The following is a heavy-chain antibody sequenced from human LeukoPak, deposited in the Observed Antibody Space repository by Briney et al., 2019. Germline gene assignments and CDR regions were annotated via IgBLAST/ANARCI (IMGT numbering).Heavy chain of an antibody. CDR1: RFNFRSSG. CDR3: ARGLRNYSPIDY. J-gene: IGHJ4*02. Sequence: PGGSLRLSCAASRFNFRSSGMHWVRQAPGKGLEWVAFIQYDESQKYYADSVKGRFTISRDNPKNTVSLQMNSLRAEDTAVYYCARGLRNYSPIDYWGQGTLVTVSS. D-gene: IGHD1-7*01. CDR2: IQYDESQK. V-gene: IGHV3-30*02.